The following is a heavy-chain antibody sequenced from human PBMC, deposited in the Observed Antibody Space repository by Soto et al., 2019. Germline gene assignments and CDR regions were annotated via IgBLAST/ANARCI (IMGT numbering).Heavy chain of an antibody. CDR3: AKDEYYYSRSGYYIFDS. CDR2: ISHDGTNK. J-gene: IGHJ4*02. V-gene: IGHV3-30*18. D-gene: IGHD3-22*01. CDR1: GFTFSVYG. Sequence: GGSLRLSCEVSGFTFSVYGMHWVRQAPGKGLEWVAAISHDGTNKNYGDSVKGRFTISRDNSKKTLYLQMNSLRPEDTALYYCAKDEYYYSRSGYYIFDSWGQGTLVTVSS.